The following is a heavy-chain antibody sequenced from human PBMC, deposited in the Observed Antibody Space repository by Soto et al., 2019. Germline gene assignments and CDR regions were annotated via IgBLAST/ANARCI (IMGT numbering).Heavy chain of an antibody. Sequence: EVRLVESGGGLVKPGESLRLSCAASGLTFSNNWMSWVRQRPGKGLEWVGRIKTESDGGTIEYAAPVKGRFTISRDDSTNTLHLQMHSLKREDTAVYYCTPIYFDWLDYGGQGILVTVSS. CDR1: GLTFSNNW. CDR2: IKTESDGGTI. D-gene: IGHD3-9*01. J-gene: IGHJ4*02. CDR3: TPIYFDWLDY. V-gene: IGHV3-15*01.